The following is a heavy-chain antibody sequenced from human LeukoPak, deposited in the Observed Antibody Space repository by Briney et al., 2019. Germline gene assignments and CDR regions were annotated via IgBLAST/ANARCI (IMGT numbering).Heavy chain of an antibody. CDR2: ISSSTTNM. J-gene: IGHJ4*02. CDR1: GFTFSTYS. D-gene: IGHD6-6*01. Sequence: GGSLRLTCAASGFTFSTYSMNWVRQAPGKGLEWVSYISSSTTNMYYADSVKGRFTISRDNAKNSLYLQMNSLRAEDTAVYYCAREYSSSSGRSFDYWGQGTLVTVSS. CDR3: AREYSSSSGRSFDY. V-gene: IGHV3-48*01.